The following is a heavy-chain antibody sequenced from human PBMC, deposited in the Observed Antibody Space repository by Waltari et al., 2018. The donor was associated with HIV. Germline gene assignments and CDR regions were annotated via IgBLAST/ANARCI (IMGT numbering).Heavy chain of an antibody. J-gene: IGHJ4*02. CDR3: ARAPVYGSVSNHQSAFDY. D-gene: IGHD3-10*01. CDR2: INHSGST. Sequence: QVQLQQWGAGLLKPSETLSLTCAVYGGSFSGYYWSWIRQPPGTGLEWIGEINHSGSTNSNPSLKRRVTISVDTSKNQFSLKLSSVTAADTAVYYCARAPVYGSVSNHQSAFDYCGQGTLVTVSS. CDR1: GGSFSGYY. V-gene: IGHV4-34*01.